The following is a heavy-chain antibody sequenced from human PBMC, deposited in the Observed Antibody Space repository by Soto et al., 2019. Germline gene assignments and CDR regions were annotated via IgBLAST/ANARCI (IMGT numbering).Heavy chain of an antibody. J-gene: IGHJ4*02. CDR3: AREGYDFWSGYTLDY. D-gene: IGHD3-3*01. CDR2: IIPILGIA. Sequence: QVQLVQSGAEVKKPGSSVKVSCKASGGTFSSYTISWVRQAPGQGLEWMGRIIPILGIANYAQKFQGRVTITEDKSTSTAYMELSSMRSEDTAVYYCAREGYDFWSGYTLDYWGQGTLVTVSS. V-gene: IGHV1-69*08. CDR1: GGTFSSYT.